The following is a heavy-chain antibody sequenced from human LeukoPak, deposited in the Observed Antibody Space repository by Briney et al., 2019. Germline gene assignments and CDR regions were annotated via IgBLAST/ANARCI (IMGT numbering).Heavy chain of an antibody. Sequence: SETLSLTCTVSGGSISSYYWSWIRQPAGKGLEWIGRIYTSGSTNYNPSLKSRVTMSVDTSKNQFSLKLSSVTAADTAVYYCAKAGGSGSYSSYGMDVWGQGTTVTVSS. V-gene: IGHV4-4*07. D-gene: IGHD3-10*01. J-gene: IGHJ6*02. CDR3: AKAGGSGSYSSYGMDV. CDR1: GGSISSYY. CDR2: IYTSGST.